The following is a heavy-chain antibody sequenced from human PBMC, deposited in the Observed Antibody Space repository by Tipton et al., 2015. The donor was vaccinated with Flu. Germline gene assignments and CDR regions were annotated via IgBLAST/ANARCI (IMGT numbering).Heavy chain of an antibody. CDR2: IYYSGST. CDR1: GDSISSGGAY. J-gene: IGHJ5*02. D-gene: IGHD4-11*01. CDR3: ARRDYSNYVSDPKNWFDP. Sequence: TLSLTCTVSGDSISSGGAYWSWIRQHPGKGLEWIGCIYYSGSTYYNPSLKSRITISVDTSKNQFSLKLRSVTAADTAVYYCARRDYSNYVSDPKNWFDPWGQGTLVTVSS. V-gene: IGHV4-31*03.